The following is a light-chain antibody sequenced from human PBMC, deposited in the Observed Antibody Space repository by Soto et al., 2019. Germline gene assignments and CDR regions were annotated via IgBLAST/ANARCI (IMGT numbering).Light chain of an antibody. CDR1: SSDVGRYNS. Sequence: QSVLTQPPSASGSPGQSVTISCTGTSSDVGRYNSVSWYQQQPGKAPKLMIYDVSTRPSGVPDRFSGSKSGNTASLTVSGLQAEDEADYYCSSYAGTNNYVFGTGTKVTVL. J-gene: IGLJ1*01. CDR3: SSYAGTNNYV. CDR2: DVS. V-gene: IGLV2-8*01.